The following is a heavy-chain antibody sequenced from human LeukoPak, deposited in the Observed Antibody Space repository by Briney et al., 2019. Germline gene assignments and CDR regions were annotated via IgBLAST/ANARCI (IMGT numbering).Heavy chain of an antibody. J-gene: IGHJ5*02. CDR3: ARLARDILTGYYPGGFDP. CDR1: GGTFSSYA. Sequence: ASVKVSCKASGGTFSSYAISWVRQAPGQGLEWMGGIIPIFGTANYAQKFQGRVTITADKSTSTAYMELSSLRSEDTAVYYCARLARDILTGYYPGGFDPWGQGTLVTVSS. D-gene: IGHD3-9*01. V-gene: IGHV1-69*06. CDR2: IIPIFGTA.